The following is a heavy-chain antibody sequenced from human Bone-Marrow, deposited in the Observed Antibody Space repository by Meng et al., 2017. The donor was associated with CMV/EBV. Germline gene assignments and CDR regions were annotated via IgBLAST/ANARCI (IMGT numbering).Heavy chain of an antibody. Sequence: GSLRLSCTVSGGSVSSGSYYWSCIRQPPGKGLEWIGYIYYSGSTNYNPSLKSRVTISVDTSKNQFSLKLSSVTAADTAVYYCARVRSSGWHFDYWGQGTLVTVSS. D-gene: IGHD6-19*01. CDR2: IYYSGST. CDR3: ARVRSSGWHFDY. CDR1: GGSVSSGSYY. J-gene: IGHJ4*02. V-gene: IGHV4-61*01.